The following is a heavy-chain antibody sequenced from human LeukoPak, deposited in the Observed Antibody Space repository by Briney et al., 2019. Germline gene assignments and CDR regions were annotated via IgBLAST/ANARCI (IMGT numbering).Heavy chain of an antibody. Sequence: SQTLSLTCTVSGGFISSGDYYWSWIRQPPGKGLEWLGYIFNSEHAYYNPSLKSRVTISADTSKNQFSLRLSYMTAADTAVYFCASLSYVEHDYWGQGTLVTVSS. J-gene: IGHJ4*02. V-gene: IGHV4-30-4*01. CDR2: IFNSEHA. CDR3: ASLSYVEHDY. D-gene: IGHD1-26*01. CDR1: GGFISSGDYY.